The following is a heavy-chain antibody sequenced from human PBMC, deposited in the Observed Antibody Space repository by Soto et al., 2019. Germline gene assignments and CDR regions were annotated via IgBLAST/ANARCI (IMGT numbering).Heavy chain of an antibody. D-gene: IGHD1-26*01. CDR3: AKDPVGATHPYYFDF. CDR1: GLTFSSYG. CDR2: ISGSGGST. J-gene: IGHJ4*02. V-gene: IGHV3-23*01. Sequence: GGSLRLSCAASGLTFSSYGMRWVRQAPGKGLEWVSAISGSGGSTYYADCVKGRFTISRDNSKNTLYLQMNSLRAEDTAVYYCAKDPVGATHPYYFDFWGLGTLVTVSS.